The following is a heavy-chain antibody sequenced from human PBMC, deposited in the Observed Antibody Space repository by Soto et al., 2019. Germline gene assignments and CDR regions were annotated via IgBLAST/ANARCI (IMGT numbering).Heavy chain of an antibody. D-gene: IGHD4-17*01. Sequence: QVQLQESGPGLVKPSGTLSLTCAVSGASISSDNWWNWVRQPPGQGLEWIGEVYRSGSTNYDPSLKSRVNISIDMSKNQCSLTLTSVTAADTAMYYCARNGVYSLGSWGQGTLVTLSS. CDR3: ARNGVYSLGS. CDR2: VYRSGST. J-gene: IGHJ5*02. V-gene: IGHV4-4*02. CDR1: GASISSDNW.